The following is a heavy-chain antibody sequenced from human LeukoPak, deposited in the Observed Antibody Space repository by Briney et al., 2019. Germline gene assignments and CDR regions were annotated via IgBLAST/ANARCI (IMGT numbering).Heavy chain of an antibody. J-gene: IGHJ6*03. CDR1: GFTFTTYA. CDR3: AKRGGTYSYYYYMDV. D-gene: IGHD1-26*01. CDR2: IQYDGNTK. Sequence: GGSLRLSCVASGFTFTTYAMHWVRQAPGKGLEWVAFIQYDGNTKYYVDSVKGRFTISRDTSKNTLFLQMSSLRAEDTAVYYCAKRGGTYSYYYYMDVWGKGTTVTVSS. V-gene: IGHV3-30*02.